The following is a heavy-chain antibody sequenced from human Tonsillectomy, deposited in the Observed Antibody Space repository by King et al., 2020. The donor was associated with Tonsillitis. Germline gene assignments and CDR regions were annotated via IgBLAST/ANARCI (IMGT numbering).Heavy chain of an antibody. J-gene: IGHJ4*02. Sequence: VQLVESGEGLVKPGGSLRLSYAASGFTFSNAWMIWVRQAPGKGLEWVGRIKSKTDGGTTDYAAPVKGRFAISRDDSKNTLYLQMNSLKTEDTAVYYCTTDLGGRRPLFDHWGQGTLVTVSS. CDR2: IKSKTDGGTT. CDR1: GFTFSNAW. V-gene: IGHV3-15*01. CDR3: TTDLGGRRPLFDH. D-gene: IGHD2-15*01.